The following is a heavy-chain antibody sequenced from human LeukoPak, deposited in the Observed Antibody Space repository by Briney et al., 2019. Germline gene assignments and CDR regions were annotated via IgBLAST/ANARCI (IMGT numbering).Heavy chain of an antibody. CDR1: GYTFTNYG. Sequence: GASVKVSCKASGYTFTNYGFSWVRQAPGQGLEWMGWISAYNGNTNYAQNVQGRVTMTTDTSTSTAYMELRSLRSDDTAVYYCARAGGYYDSSGYYVDSWGQGTLVTVSS. V-gene: IGHV1-18*01. CDR2: ISAYNGNT. D-gene: IGHD3-22*01. J-gene: IGHJ4*02. CDR3: ARAGGYYDSSGYYVDS.